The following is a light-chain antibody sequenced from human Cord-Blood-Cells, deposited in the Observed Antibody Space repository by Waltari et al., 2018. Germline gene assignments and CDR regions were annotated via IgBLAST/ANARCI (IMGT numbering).Light chain of an antibody. CDR3: SSYTSSSTV. Sequence: QSALTQPASVSGSPGQSITISRTGTSREVGGYNYVSWYQQHPGKAPKLMIYDVSKRPSGVSNRFSGSKSGNTASLTISGLQAEDEADYYCSSYTSSSTVFGTGTKVTVL. J-gene: IGLJ1*01. CDR1: SREVGGYNY. V-gene: IGLV2-14*01. CDR2: DVS.